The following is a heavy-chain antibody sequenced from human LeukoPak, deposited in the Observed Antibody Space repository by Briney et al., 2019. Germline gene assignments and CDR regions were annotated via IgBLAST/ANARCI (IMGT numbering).Heavy chain of an antibody. Sequence: SETLSLTCTVSGVSISSSSYYWGWIRQPPGKGLEWIGYIYHSGSTYYNPSLKSRVTISVDRSKNQFSLRLSSVTAADTAVYYCARGERFAYYYYYYMDVWGKGTTVTVSS. V-gene: IGHV4-39*07. CDR1: GVSISSSSYY. CDR3: ARGERFAYYYYYYMDV. J-gene: IGHJ6*03. CDR2: IYHSGST.